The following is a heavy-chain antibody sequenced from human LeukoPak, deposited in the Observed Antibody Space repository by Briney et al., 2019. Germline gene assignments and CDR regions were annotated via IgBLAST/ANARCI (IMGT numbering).Heavy chain of an antibody. CDR1: GGSISSGGYY. D-gene: IGHD6-19*01. CDR3: ARDLPGIAVAGSPRFRYFDY. CDR2: IYYSGST. J-gene: IGHJ4*02. Sequence: PSQTLSLTCTVSGGSISSGGYYWSWIRQHPGKGLEWIGYIYYSGSTYYNPSLKSRVTISVDTSKNQFSLKLSSVTAADTAVYYCARDLPGIAVAGSPRFRYFDYWGQGTLVTVSS. V-gene: IGHV4-31*03.